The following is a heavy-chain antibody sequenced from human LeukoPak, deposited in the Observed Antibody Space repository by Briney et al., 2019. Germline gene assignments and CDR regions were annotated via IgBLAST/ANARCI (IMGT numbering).Heavy chain of an antibody. CDR2: ISWNSGSI. CDR3: AREGGDLPPDFWSGYFDY. J-gene: IGHJ4*02. D-gene: IGHD3-3*01. V-gene: IGHV3-9*01. CDR1: GFTFDDYA. Sequence: GGSLRLSCAASGFTFDDYAMHWVRQAPGKGLEWVSGISWNSGSIGYADSVKGRFTISRDNAKNSLYLQMNSLRAEDTALYYCAREGGDLPPDFWSGYFDYWGQGTLVTVSS.